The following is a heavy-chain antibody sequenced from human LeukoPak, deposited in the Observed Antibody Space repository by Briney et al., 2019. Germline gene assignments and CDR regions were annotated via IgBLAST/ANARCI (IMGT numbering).Heavy chain of an antibody. V-gene: IGHV3-30-3*01. CDR3: ARGPWRGSYCDY. CDR1: GFTFSSYA. Sequence: GSLRLSCAASGFTFSSYAMHWVRQAPGKGLEWVAVISYDGSNKYYADSVKGRFTISRDNSKNTLYLQMNSLRAEDTAVYYCARGPWRGSYCDYWGQGTLVTVSS. CDR2: ISYDGSNK. D-gene: IGHD1-26*01. J-gene: IGHJ4*02.